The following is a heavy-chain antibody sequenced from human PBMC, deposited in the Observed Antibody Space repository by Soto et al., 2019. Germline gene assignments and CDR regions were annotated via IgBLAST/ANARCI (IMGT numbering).Heavy chain of an antibody. CDR1: GFTFANAW. J-gene: IGHJ4*02. Sequence: VGSLRLSCTASGFTFANAWMSWVRQAPGKGLEWVGRIKSKTDGESTDFAAPVKGRFTISRDNSKNTLFLQMGSLRPEDTAIYYCVKQAHGLDGVAFDYWGQGTQVTVSS. CDR3: VKQAHGLDGVAFDY. D-gene: IGHD2-15*01. V-gene: IGHV3-15*01. CDR2: IKSKTDGEST.